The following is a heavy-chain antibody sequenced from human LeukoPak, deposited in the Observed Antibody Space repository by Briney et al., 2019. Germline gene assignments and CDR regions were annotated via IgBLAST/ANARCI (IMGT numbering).Heavy chain of an antibody. D-gene: IGHD5-18*01. CDR1: GGTFSSYA. V-gene: IGHV1-69*05. CDR3: ARWMDTAMVGRGENWFDP. Sequence: GASVKVSCKASGGTFSSYAISWVRQAPGQGLEWMGGIIPIFGTANYAQKFQGRVTITTDESTSTAYMELSSLRSEDTAVYYCARWMDTAMVGRGENWFDPWGQGTLVTVSS. CDR2: IIPIFGTA. J-gene: IGHJ5*02.